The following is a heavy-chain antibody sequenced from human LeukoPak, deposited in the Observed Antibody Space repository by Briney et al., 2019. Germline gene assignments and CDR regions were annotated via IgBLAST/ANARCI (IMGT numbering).Heavy chain of an antibody. D-gene: IGHD1-26*01. J-gene: IGHJ4*02. CDR3: ARMVGDTVDY. V-gene: IGHV4-34*01. CDR1: GGSFSGYY. CDR2: INHSGST. Sequence: ETLSLTCAVYGGSFSGYYWSWIRQPPGKGLEWIGEINHSGSTNYNPSLKSRVTISVDTSKNQFSLKLSSVTAADTAVYYCARMVGDTVDYWGQGTPVTVSS.